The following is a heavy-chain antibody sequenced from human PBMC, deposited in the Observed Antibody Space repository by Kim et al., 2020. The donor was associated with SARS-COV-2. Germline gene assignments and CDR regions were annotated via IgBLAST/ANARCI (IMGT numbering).Heavy chain of an antibody. V-gene: IGHV3-30-3*01. CDR2: ISYDGSNK. J-gene: IGHJ4*02. Sequence: GGSLRLSCAASGFTFSSYAMHWVRQAPGKGLEWVAVISYDGSNKYYADSVKGRFTFSRDNSKNTLYLQMNSLRAEDTAVYYCARDGVIVATISSDFDYWGQGTLVTVSS. CDR3: ARDGVIVATISSDFDY. D-gene: IGHD5-12*01. CDR1: GFTFSSYA.